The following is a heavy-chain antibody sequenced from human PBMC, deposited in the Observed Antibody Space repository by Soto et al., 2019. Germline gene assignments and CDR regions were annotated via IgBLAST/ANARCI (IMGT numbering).Heavy chain of an antibody. CDR3: ARGPLEMDTVYYFDY. CDR2: IIPIFGTA. Sequence: GASVKVSCKASGYTFTSYYMHWVRQAPGQGLEWMGGIIPIFGTANYAQKFQGRVTTTADESTSTAYMELSSLRSEDTAVYYCARGPLEMDTVYYFDYWGQGTLVTVSS. CDR1: GYTFTSYY. V-gene: IGHV1-69*13. J-gene: IGHJ4*02.